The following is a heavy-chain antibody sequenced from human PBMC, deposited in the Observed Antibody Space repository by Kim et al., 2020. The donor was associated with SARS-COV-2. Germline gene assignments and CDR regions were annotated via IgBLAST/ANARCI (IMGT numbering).Heavy chain of an antibody. Sequence: GGSLRLSCAASGFTFSGSAMHWVRQASGKGLEWVGRIRSKANSYATAYAASVKGRFTISRDDSKNTAYLQMNSLKTEDTAVYYCTRPFSYYDSSAIADYWGQGTLVTVSS. D-gene: IGHD3-22*01. CDR2: IRSKANSYAT. CDR1: GFTFSGSA. V-gene: IGHV3-73*01. J-gene: IGHJ4*02. CDR3: TRPFSYYDSSAIADY.